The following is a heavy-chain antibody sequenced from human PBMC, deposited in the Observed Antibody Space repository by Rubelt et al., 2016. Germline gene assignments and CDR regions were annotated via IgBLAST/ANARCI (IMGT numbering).Heavy chain of an antibody. CDR1: NDSISSYY. CDR3: ARMWYSSGWFSFDY. J-gene: IGHJ4*02. Sequence: QVQLQESGPGLVKPSETLSLTCTVSNDSISSYYWSWIRQPPGKGLAWIGEINHSGSTNYNPSLEGGVTISVSPSKNQFPLKLSSVTAADTAVYYCARMWYSSGWFSFDYWGQGTLITVSS. CDR2: INHSGST. D-gene: IGHD6-19*01. V-gene: IGHV4-59*12.